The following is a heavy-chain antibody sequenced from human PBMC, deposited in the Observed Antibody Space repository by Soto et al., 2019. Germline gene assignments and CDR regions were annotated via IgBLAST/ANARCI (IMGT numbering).Heavy chain of an antibody. J-gene: IGHJ4*01. CDR2: IKSKNDGGTT. Sequence: GGSLRLSCAASGFTFITAWMNWVRQAPGKGLEWVGRIKSKNDGGTTDYAAPVKGRFTISRDDSKNTVYLQMNRLRTEATALSYCAADLPGHGGGYEFDYWGQGTPVTVSS. CDR1: GFTFITAW. D-gene: IGHD2-15*01. V-gene: IGHV3-15*07. CDR3: AADLPGHGGGYEFDY.